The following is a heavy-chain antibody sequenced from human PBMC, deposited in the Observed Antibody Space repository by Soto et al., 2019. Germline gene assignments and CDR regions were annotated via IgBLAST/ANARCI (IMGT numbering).Heavy chain of an antibody. J-gene: IGHJ4*02. V-gene: IGHV4-31*03. CDR2: IYYSGST. Sequence: NPSETLSLTCTVSGGSISRGGYYWSWIRQHPGKGLEWIGYIYYSGSTYYNPSLKSRVTISVDTSKNQFSLKLSSVTAADTAVYYCARDPIAVAGEFDYWGQGTLVTVSS. CDR1: GGSISRGGYY. D-gene: IGHD6-19*01. CDR3: ARDPIAVAGEFDY.